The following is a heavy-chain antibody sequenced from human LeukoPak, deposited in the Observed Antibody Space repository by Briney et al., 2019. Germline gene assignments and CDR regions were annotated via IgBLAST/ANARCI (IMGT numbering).Heavy chain of an antibody. Sequence: SETLSLTCTASGGSISSYYWNWIRQPPGKGLEWIGYIFHSGSTNYNPSLKSRVTMSVDTSKNQFSLSLSSVTAADTAVYYCAREASSGWHIDYWGQGTLVTVSS. CDR1: GGSISSYY. CDR2: IFHSGST. J-gene: IGHJ4*02. D-gene: IGHD6-19*01. CDR3: AREASSGWHIDY. V-gene: IGHV4-59*01.